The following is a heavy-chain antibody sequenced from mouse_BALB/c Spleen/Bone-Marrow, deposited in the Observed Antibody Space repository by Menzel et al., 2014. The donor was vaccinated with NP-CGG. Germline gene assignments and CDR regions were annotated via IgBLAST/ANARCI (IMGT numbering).Heavy chain of an antibody. CDR1: GFSLTSYG. CDR3: ARENYRCDGGHCYVMDY. Sequence: VKLMESGPGLVAPSQSLSITCTVSGFSLTSYGVHWVRQPPGKGLEWLGVIWAGGSTNYNSALMSRLSISKDNSKSQVFLKMNSLQHDDTAMYYCARENYRCDGGHCYVMDYWGQGTSVTVSS. J-gene: IGHJ4*01. V-gene: IGHV2-9*02. CDR2: IWAGGST. D-gene: IGHD2-14*01.